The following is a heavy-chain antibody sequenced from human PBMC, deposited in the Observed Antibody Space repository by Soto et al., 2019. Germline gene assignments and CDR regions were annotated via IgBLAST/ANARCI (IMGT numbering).Heavy chain of an antibody. CDR1: GYTLTELS. D-gene: IGHD2-2*01. CDR3: AGARTSYP. CDR2: FDPEDGET. V-gene: IGHV1-24*01. J-gene: IGHJ5*02. Sequence: ASVKVSCKVSGYTLTELSMHWVRQAPGKGLEWMGGFDPEDGETIYAQKFQGRVTITADKSTSTAYMELSSLRSEDTAVYYCAGARTSYPWGQVTLVTVSS.